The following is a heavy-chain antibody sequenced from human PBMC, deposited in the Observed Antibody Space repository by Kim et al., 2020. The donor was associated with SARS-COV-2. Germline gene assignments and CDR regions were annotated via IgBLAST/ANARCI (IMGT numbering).Heavy chain of an antibody. CDR1: GFTFSSYS. Sequence: GGSLRLSCAASGFTFSSYSMNWVRQAPGKGLEWVSSISSSSSYIYYADSVKGRFTISRDNAKNSLYLQMNSLRAEDTAVYYCARSGYNWNYGLKTPKYYFDYWGQGTLVTVSS. CDR2: ISSSSSYI. J-gene: IGHJ4*02. CDR3: ARSGYNWNYGLKTPKYYFDY. D-gene: IGHD1-7*01. V-gene: IGHV3-21*01.